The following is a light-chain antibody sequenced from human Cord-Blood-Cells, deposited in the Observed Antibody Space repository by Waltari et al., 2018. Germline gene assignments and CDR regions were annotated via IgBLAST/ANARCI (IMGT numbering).Light chain of an antibody. V-gene: IGLV2-23*01. CDR1: SSDVGSYNL. CDR2: EGS. J-gene: IGLJ3*02. Sequence: QSALTQPASVSGSPGQSITISCTGTSSDVGSYNLVSWYQQHPVKAPKLMIYEGSKRPSGVSKRVSGSKSGNTASLTISGLQAEDEADYYCCSYAGSSTWVVGGGTKLTVL. CDR3: CSYAGSSTWV.